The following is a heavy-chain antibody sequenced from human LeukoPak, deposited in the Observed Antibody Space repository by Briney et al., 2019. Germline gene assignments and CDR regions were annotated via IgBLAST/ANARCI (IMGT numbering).Heavy chain of an antibody. CDR1: GGSFSGYY. Sequence: NPSETLSLTCAVYGGSFSGYYWSWIRQPPGKGLEWIGEINHSGSTNYNPSLKSRVTISVDTSKNQFSLKLSSVTAADTAVYYCARGRQGYHFDYWGQGTLVTVSS. V-gene: IGHV4-34*01. CDR3: ARGRQGYHFDY. J-gene: IGHJ4*02. CDR2: INHSGST. D-gene: IGHD5-18*01.